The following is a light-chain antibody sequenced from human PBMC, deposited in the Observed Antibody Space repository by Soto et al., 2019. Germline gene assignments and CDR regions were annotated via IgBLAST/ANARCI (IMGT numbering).Light chain of an antibody. CDR2: AAS. Sequence: DIQMTQSPSSLYASVGDRVTITCRASQSISGYLTWYQQLPGKAPKLLIFAASSLQSGVPSRFSGSGSGTDFTLTINSLQPEDFATYYCQQSYSSPITFGQGTRLDIK. CDR1: QSISGY. CDR3: QQSYSSPIT. J-gene: IGKJ5*01. V-gene: IGKV1-39*01.